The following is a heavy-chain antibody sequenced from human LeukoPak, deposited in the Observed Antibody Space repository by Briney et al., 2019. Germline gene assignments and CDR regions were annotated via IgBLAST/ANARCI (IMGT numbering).Heavy chain of an antibody. CDR2: ISSSSSYT. V-gene: IGHV3-11*06. J-gene: IGHJ4*02. Sequence: GGSLRLSCAASGFTFSDYYMSWIRQAPEKGLEWVSYISSSSSYTNYADSVKGRFTISRDNAKNSLYLQMNSLRAEDTAVYYCASYYSKHLRYFDYWGQGTLVTVSS. D-gene: IGHD1-26*01. CDR1: GFTFSDYY. CDR3: ASYYSKHLRYFDY.